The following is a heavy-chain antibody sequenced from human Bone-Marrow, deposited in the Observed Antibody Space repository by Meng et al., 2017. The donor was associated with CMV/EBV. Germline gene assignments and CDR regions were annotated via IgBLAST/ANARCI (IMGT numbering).Heavy chain of an antibody. CDR2: ISGSGGST. CDR1: GFTFSSYA. Sequence: GESLKISCAASGFTFSSYAMSWVRQAPGKGLEWVSTISGSGGSTYYVDSVKGQFTISRDNSKNTLYLQLNSLRAEDTAVYYCAKDPNYWGQGTRVTVSS. J-gene: IGHJ4*02. V-gene: IGHV3-23*01. CDR3: AKDPNY.